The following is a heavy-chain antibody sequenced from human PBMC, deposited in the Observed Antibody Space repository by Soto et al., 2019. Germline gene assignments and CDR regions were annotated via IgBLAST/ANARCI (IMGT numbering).Heavy chain of an antibody. CDR2: ISAYNGNT. CDR3: ARDPPITGSLRGTPLMAV. CDR1: GYSYHRCA. J-gene: IGHJ6*02. D-gene: IGHD1-20*01. Sequence: APVKVSCKGSGYSYHRCAISWLRQARGRRLEWMGWISAYNGNTNYAEKFQGRVAMTTDASTSTAYMEVRSLRSDDTAVYYCARDPPITGSLRGTPLMAVWGQGTTVTGSS. V-gene: IGHV1-18*04.